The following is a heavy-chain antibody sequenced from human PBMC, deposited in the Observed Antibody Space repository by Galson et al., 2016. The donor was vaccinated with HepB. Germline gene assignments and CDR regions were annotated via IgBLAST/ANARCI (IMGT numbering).Heavy chain of an antibody. D-gene: IGHD6-19*01. V-gene: IGHV1-18*01. J-gene: IGHJ4*02. CDR1: DYTFTNYG. CDR3: ARESLDRSGLIDY. CDR2: ISAYNDNT. Sequence: SVKVSCKASDYTFTNYGIIWVRQAPGQGLEWMGWISAYNDNTNFAQKFQGRVTMTIETSTTTAYMELRSLRSDDTAVYYCARESLDRSGLIDYWGQGTLVTVSS.